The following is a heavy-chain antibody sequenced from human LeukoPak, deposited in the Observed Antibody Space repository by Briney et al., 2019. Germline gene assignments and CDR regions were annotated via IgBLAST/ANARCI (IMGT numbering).Heavy chain of an antibody. J-gene: IGHJ4*02. V-gene: IGHV1-69*13. Sequence: SVKVSCKASGYTFTSYDINWVRQAPGQGLEWMGGIIPIFGTANYAQKFQGRVTITADESTSTAYMELSSLRSEDTAVYYCARAVAVAAYYFDYWGQGTLVTVSS. CDR3: ARAVAVAAYYFDY. D-gene: IGHD6-19*01. CDR2: IIPIFGTA. CDR1: GYTFTSYD.